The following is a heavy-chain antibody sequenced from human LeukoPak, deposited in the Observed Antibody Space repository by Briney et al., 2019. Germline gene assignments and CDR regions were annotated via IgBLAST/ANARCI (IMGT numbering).Heavy chain of an antibody. D-gene: IGHD1-20*01. Sequence: ASVKVSCKASGYTFTGYYMHWVRQAPGQGLEWMGWINPNSGGTNYAQKFQGRVTMTRDTSTSTVYMELSSPRSEDTAVYYCAMNLGYNWNDGPDYWGQGTLVTVSS. CDR1: GYTFTGYY. CDR3: AMNLGYNWNDGPDY. J-gene: IGHJ4*02. CDR2: INPNSGGT. V-gene: IGHV1-2*02.